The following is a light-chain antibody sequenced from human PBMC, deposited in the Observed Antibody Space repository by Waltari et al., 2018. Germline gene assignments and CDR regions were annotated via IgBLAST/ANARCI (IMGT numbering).Light chain of an antibody. J-gene: IGKJ1*01. V-gene: IGKV1-5*03. CDR2: KAS. CDR3: LQYNGEPRT. CDR1: QNINTW. Sequence: DIQMTQSPSTLSASVGDRVTNTCRASQNINTWLAWHQQKPGKAPKLLIYKASTLESGVPSRFSGSGSGTEYTLTISSLQPDDFATYYCLQYNGEPRTFGQGTKVEVK.